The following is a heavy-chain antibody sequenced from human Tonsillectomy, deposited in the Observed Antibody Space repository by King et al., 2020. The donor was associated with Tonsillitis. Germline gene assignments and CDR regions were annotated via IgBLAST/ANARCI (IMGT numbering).Heavy chain of an antibody. D-gene: IGHD1-7*01. CDR3: ARLRADWNYPWFDP. Sequence: QLQESGPGLVKPSETLSLTCTVSGGSISSYYWSWIRQPPGKGLEWIGYIYYSGSTNYNPSLKSRVTISVDTSKNQFSLKLSSVTAADTAVYYCARLRADWNYPWFDPWGQGTLVTVSS. CDR1: GGSISSYY. V-gene: IGHV4-59*08. J-gene: IGHJ5*02. CDR2: IYYSGST.